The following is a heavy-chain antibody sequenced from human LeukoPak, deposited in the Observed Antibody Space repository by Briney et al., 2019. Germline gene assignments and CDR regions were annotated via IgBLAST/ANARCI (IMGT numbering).Heavy chain of an antibody. CDR3: ARARVPVDV. Sequence: PSETLSLTCTVSGGSISSYYWSWIRQPPGKGLEWIGYIYYSGYTNYNPSLKSRVTISVDTSKNQFSLKLTSVTAADTAVYYCARARVPVDVWGKGTTVTVSS. J-gene: IGHJ6*04. CDR2: IYYSGYT. V-gene: IGHV4-59*01. CDR1: GGSISSYY. D-gene: IGHD3-10*01.